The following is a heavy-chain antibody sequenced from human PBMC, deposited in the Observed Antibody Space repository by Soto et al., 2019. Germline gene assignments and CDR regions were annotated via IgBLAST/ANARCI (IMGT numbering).Heavy chain of an antibody. CDR2: IHYSGST. J-gene: IGHJ6*02. CDR3: ASTFYDSSGKYYYYCYGMDV. V-gene: IGHV4-61*01. Sequence: SETLSLTCTVSGGSVSSGSYYWSWIRQPPGKGLEWIGYIHYSGSTNYNPSLKSRVTISVDTSKNQFSLKLSSVTAADTAVYYCASTFYDSSGKYYYYCYGMDVWGQGTTVTVSS. D-gene: IGHD3-22*01. CDR1: GGSVSSGSYY.